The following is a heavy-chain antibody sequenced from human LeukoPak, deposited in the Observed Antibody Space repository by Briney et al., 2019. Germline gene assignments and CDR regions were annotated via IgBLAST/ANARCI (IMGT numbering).Heavy chain of an antibody. CDR2: ISGSSDST. D-gene: IGHD2-15*01. V-gene: IGHV3-23*01. J-gene: IGHJ4*02. CDR1: GFTFSNYA. Sequence: LPGGSLRLSCAASGFTFSNYAMNWVRQAPGEGLEWVSAISGSSDSTYYADSVKGRFTISRDNSKNTLYLQMNSLRAEDTAVYYCAKGSGGGSERYWGQGTLVTVSS. CDR3: AKGSGGGSERY.